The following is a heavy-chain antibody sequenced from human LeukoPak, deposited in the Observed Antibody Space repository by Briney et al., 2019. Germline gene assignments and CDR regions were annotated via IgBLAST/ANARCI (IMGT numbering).Heavy chain of an antibody. V-gene: IGHV4-39*01. J-gene: IGHJ4*02. CDR2: IYYSGST. D-gene: IGHD2-2*01. CDR3: ASLPALYCSSTSCYVPFDY. Sequence: SETLSLTCTVSGGSISSSSYYWGWIRQPPGKGLEWIGSIYYSGSTYYNPSLKSRVTISVDTSKNQFSLKLGSVTAADTAVYYCASLPALYCSSTSCYVPFDYWGQGTLVTVSS. CDR1: GGSISSSSYY.